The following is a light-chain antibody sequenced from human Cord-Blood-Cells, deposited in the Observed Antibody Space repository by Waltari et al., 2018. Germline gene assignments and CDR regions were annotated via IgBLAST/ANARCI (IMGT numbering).Light chain of an antibody. CDR2: YDS. Sequence: SYVLTQPPSVSVAPGKTARITCGGNNIGSKSVHWYQQKPGQAPVLVIYYDSDRPSGSPERFSGSNSGNTATLTISRVEAGDEADYYCQVWDSSSDHVVFGGGTKLTGL. CDR3: QVWDSSSDHVV. CDR1: NIGSKS. J-gene: IGLJ2*01. V-gene: IGLV3-21*04.